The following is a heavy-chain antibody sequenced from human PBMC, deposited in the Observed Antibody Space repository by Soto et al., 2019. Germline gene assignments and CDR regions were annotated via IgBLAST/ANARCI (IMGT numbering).Heavy chain of an antibody. CDR3: APPGGGGGY. CDR2: IYSGGYT. D-gene: IGHD3-10*01. CDR1: GFTVSNNY. J-gene: IGHJ4*02. V-gene: IGHV3-53*01. Sequence: EVQLVESGGGLIQPGGSLRLSCAVSGFTVSNNYMSWVRQAPGKGLEGVSVIYSGGYTAYGDSVKGRFTISRDNSKNNLYLKMNERSADDAAVFFCAPPGGGGGYWGQGTLVTVSS.